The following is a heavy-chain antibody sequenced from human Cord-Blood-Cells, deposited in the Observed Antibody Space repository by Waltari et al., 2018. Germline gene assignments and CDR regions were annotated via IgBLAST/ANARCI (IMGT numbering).Heavy chain of an antibody. V-gene: IGHV1-2*04. Sequence: QVQLVQSGAEVKKPGASVKVSCKASGYTFTGYYMHWVRQAPGQGLEWMGRINPNSGGTTYEQKLQGWVTMTRETSISTAYMELSRLRSDDTAVYYCARSPHGSSSYYFDYWGQGTLVTVSS. J-gene: IGHJ4*02. CDR1: GYTFTGYY. CDR2: INPNSGGT. CDR3: ARSPHGSSSYYFDY. D-gene: IGHD6-6*01.